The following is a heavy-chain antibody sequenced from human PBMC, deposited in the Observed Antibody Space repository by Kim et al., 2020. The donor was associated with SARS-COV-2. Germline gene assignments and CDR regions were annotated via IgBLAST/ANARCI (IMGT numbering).Heavy chain of an antibody. CDR3: ARGGMALEWTTFDY. CDR2: IYHSGST. CDR1: GGSISSSNW. J-gene: IGHJ4*02. D-gene: IGHD3-3*01. V-gene: IGHV4-4*02. Sequence: SETLSLTCAVSGGSISSSNWWSWVRQPPGKGLEWIGEIYHSGSTNYNPSLKSRVTISVDKSKNQFSLKLSSVTAADTAVYYCARGGMALEWTTFDYWGQGTLVTVSS.